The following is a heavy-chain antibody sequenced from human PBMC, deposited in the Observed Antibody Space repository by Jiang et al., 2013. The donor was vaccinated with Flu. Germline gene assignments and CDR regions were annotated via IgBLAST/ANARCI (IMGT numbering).Heavy chain of an antibody. J-gene: IGHJ6*02. CDR2: ISWNSGSI. CDR1: GFTFDDYA. D-gene: IGHD4-17*01. Sequence: PGRSLRLSCAASGFTFDDYAMHWVRQAPGKGLEWVSGISWNSGSIGYADSVKGRFTISRDNAKNSLYLQMNSLRAEDTALYYCAKDMTVTTSYYYYGMDVWGQGTTVTVSS. V-gene: IGHV3-9*01. CDR3: AKDMTVTTSYYYYGMDV.